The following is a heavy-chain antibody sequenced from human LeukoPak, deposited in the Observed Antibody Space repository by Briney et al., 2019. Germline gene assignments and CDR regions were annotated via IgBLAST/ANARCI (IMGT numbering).Heavy chain of an antibody. Sequence: PSETLSLTCTVSGGSISSYYWSWIRQPPGKGLEWIGYIYYSGSTNYNPSLKSRVTMSVDTSKNQFSLKLISVTAADTALYYCVRGQYSSSYSWGQGTLVTVSS. J-gene: IGHJ4*02. CDR2: IYYSGST. CDR3: VRGQYSSSYS. CDR1: GGSISSYY. V-gene: IGHV4-59*08. D-gene: IGHD6-6*01.